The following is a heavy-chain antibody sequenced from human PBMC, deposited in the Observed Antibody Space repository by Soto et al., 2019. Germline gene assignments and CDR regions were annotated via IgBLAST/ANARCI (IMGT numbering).Heavy chain of an antibody. D-gene: IGHD2-2*01. CDR2: IYPGDSDT. CDR3: ARPGGLRYCRSTSCPGSGYYGMDV. CDR1: GYSFTSYW. J-gene: IGHJ6*02. Sequence: PGASLKISCKGSGYSFTSYWIGWVRQMPGKGLEWMGIIYPGDSDTRYSPSFQGQVTISADKSISTAYLQWSSLKGSDTAMYYCARPGGLRYCRSTSCPGSGYYGMDVWGQGTTVTVSS. V-gene: IGHV5-51*01.